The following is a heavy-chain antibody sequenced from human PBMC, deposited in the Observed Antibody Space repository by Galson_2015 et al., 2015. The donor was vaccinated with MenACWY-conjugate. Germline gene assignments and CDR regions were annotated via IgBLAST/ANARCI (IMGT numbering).Heavy chain of an antibody. Sequence: LSCAASGFTFSSYAMHWVRQAPGKGLEWVAVISYDGSNKYYADSVKGRFTISRDNSKNTLYLQMNSLRAEDTAVYYCARDLYSSSSVYYYYGMDVWGQGTTVTVSS. D-gene: IGHD6-13*01. CDR1: GFTFSSYA. CDR3: ARDLYSSSSVYYYYGMDV. J-gene: IGHJ6*02. V-gene: IGHV3-30*04. CDR2: ISYDGSNK.